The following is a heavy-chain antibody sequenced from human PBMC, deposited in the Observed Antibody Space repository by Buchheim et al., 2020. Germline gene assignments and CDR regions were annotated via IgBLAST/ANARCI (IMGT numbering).Heavy chain of an antibody. J-gene: IGHJ5*02. D-gene: IGHD2-15*01. V-gene: IGHV2-5*01. CDR3: AYTRGVVVPGAIIGNWFDP. CDR1: GFSLSTSGVG. CDR2: IYWNDDK. Sequence: QSTLKESGPTLVKPTQTLTLTCTFSGFSLSTSGVGVGWIRQPPGKALEWLALIYWNDDKRYNPSLKSRVTITKDTSKNQVALKMTNTDPVDTATYYCAYTRGVVVPGAIIGNWFDPWGQGIL.